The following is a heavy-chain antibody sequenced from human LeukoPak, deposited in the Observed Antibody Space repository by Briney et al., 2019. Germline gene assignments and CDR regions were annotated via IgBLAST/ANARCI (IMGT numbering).Heavy chain of an antibody. CDR3: ARESSSGWWSDY. CDR1: GFTFNTYS. V-gene: IGHV3-21*01. Sequence: GGSLRLSCEASGFTFNTYSMNWARQAPGKGLEWVSSIDSSGGYMFYADSVKGRFTISRDNAKNTLYLQMNSLRAEDTAVYYCARESSSGWWSDYWGQGTLVTVSS. D-gene: IGHD6-19*01. CDR2: IDSSGGYM. J-gene: IGHJ4*02.